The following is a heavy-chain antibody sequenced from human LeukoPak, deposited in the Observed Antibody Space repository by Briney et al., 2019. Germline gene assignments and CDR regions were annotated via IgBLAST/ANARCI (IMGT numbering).Heavy chain of an antibody. CDR1: GFTFSSYG. D-gene: IGHD4-23*01. V-gene: IGHV3-30*02. Sequence: GGSLRLSCAASGFTFSSYGMHWVRQAPGKGLEWVAFIRYDGSNKYYADSVKGRFTISRDNSKNTLYLQMNSLRAEDTAVYYCAFETTVVMGGAFDIWGQGTMVTVSS. CDR2: IRYDGSNK. CDR3: AFETTVVMGGAFDI. J-gene: IGHJ3*02.